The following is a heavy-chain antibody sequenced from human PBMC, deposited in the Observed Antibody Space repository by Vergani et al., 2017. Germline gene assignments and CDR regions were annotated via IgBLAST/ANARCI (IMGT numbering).Heavy chain of an antibody. V-gene: IGHV3-33*01. CDR2: IWYDGSNK. CDR3: ARDKYCRSTSCFHGWFDP. D-gene: IGHD2-2*01. J-gene: IGHJ5*02. Sequence: QVQLVESGGGVVQPGRSLRLSCAASGFTFSSYGMHWVRQAPGKGLGWVAVIWYDGSNKYYGDSVKGRFTISRDSSKNTLYLQMNSLRAEDTAVYYCARDKYCRSTSCFHGWFDPWGQGTLVTVSS. CDR1: GFTFSSYG.